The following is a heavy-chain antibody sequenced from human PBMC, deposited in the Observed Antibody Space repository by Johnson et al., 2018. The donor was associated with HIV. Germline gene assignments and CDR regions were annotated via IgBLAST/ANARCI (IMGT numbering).Heavy chain of an antibody. J-gene: IGHJ3*02. CDR3: ARGGKRVMAAFDI. D-gene: IGHD3-16*01. V-gene: IGHV3-15*01. Sequence: IKREADGGTRDYAAPVKGRFTISRDDSKNTLYLQMNSLRAEDTAVYYCARGGKRVMAAFDIWGQGTMVTVSS. CDR2: IKREADGGTR.